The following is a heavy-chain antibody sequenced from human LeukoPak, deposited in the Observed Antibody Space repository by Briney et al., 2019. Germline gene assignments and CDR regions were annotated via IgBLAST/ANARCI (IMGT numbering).Heavy chain of an antibody. V-gene: IGHV4-61*09. J-gene: IGHJ4*02. Sequence: PSETLSLTCAVSGGSISSGTYFWAWIRQPAGKGLEWIGHIYTTGSTNYNPSLKSRVTISVDTSKNQFSLKLSSVTAADTAVYYCARDRILGHSTVTTYFDYWGQGTLVTVSS. CDR1: GGSISSGTYF. CDR2: IYTTGST. CDR3: ARDRILGHSTVTTYFDY. D-gene: IGHD4-17*01.